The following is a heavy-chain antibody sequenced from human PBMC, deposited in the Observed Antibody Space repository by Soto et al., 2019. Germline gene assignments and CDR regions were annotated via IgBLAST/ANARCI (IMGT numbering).Heavy chain of an antibody. CDR2: IIASYGTT. D-gene: IGHD3-10*01. Sequence: GASVKVSCKASGDTFSSYAIRWVRQAPGQGLEWMGGIIASYGTTKYAQKFQGRVTITRDTSISTAYMELSRLRSDDTAVYYCARDRINGEYYYGMDVWGQGTTVTVSS. V-gene: IGHV1-69*05. CDR3: ARDRINGEYYYGMDV. CDR1: GDTFSSYA. J-gene: IGHJ6*02.